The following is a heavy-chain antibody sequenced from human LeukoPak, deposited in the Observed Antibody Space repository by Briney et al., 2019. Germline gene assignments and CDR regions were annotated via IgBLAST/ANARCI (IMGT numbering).Heavy chain of an antibody. D-gene: IGHD3-22*01. V-gene: IGHV1-69*13. CDR2: IIPIFGTA. CDR3: ARGGGHYYDSSGYYFDAFDI. CDR1: GGTFSSYA. J-gene: IGHJ3*02. Sequence: ASVKVSCKASGGTFSSYAISWVRQAPGQGLEWVGGIIPIFGTANYAQKFQGRVTITADESTSTAYMELSSLRSEDTAVYYCARGGGHYYDSSGYYFDAFDIWGQGTMVTVSS.